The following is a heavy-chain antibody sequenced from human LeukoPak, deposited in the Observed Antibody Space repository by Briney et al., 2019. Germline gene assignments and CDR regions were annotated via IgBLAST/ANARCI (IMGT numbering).Heavy chain of an antibody. J-gene: IGHJ5*02. Sequence: PSETLSLTCTVSGGSISSYYWSWIRQPAGKGLEWIGRIYTSGSTNYNPSLKSRVTISVDTSKNQFSLKLSSVTAADTAVYYCARGSPLWFGELLSWWFDPWGQGTLVTVSS. D-gene: IGHD3-10*01. V-gene: IGHV4-4*07. CDR2: IYTSGST. CDR3: ARGSPLWFGELLSWWFDP. CDR1: GGSISSYY.